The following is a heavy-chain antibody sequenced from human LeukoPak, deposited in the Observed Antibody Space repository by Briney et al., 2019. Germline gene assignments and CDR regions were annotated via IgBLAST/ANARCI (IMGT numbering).Heavy chain of an antibody. CDR1: GFIFSDYY. CDR2: ISSSSSYI. CDR3: ARVSYGDSGYFDY. D-gene: IGHD4-17*01. Sequence: GGSLRLSCPASGFIFSDYYMSWVRQAPGKGLEWVSYISSSSSYINYADSVKGRFTISRDNAKNSLYLQMNSLRAEDTAVYYCARVSYGDSGYFDYWGQGTLVTVSS. J-gene: IGHJ4*02. V-gene: IGHV3-11*06.